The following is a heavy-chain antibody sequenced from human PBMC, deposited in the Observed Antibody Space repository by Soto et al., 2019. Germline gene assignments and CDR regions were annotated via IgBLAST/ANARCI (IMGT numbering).Heavy chain of an antibody. CDR1: GGSISSYY. CDR2: IYYSGST. D-gene: IGHD1-7*01. Sequence: SETLSLTCTVSGGSISSYYWSWIRQPPGKGLEWIGYIYYSGSTNYNPSLKSRVTISVDTSKNQFSLKLSSVTAADTAVYYCARVDWNYGGYYYYYMDVWGKGTTVTVSS. J-gene: IGHJ6*03. V-gene: IGHV4-59*01. CDR3: ARVDWNYGGYYYYYMDV.